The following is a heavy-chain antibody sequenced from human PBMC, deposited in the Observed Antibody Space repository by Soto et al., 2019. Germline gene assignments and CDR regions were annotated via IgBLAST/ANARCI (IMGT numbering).Heavy chain of an antibody. CDR2: IGGSGDRR. CDR1: GFTFSSYA. CDR3: AKDRSTYSRSSVDY. J-gene: IGHJ4*02. V-gene: IGHV3-23*01. D-gene: IGHD6-6*01. Sequence: EVQLLESGGGLVQPGGSLGLSCAASGFTFSSYAMNWVRQAPGKGLEWVSGIGGSGDRRNYADTVKGRFTISRDNSKNPLNLQMSSLRAEHTAVYYCAKDRSTYSRSSVDYWGQGTLVTVSS.